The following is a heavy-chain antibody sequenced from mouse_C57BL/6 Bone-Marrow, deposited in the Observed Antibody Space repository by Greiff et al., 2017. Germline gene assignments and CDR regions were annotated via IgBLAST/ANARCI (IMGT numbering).Heavy chain of an antibody. CDR1: GFTFSDYG. CDR3: ATYYYGRSPYFDY. CDR2: ISSGSSTL. J-gene: IGHJ2*01. V-gene: IGHV5-17*01. Sequence: EVNLVESGGGLVKPGGSLKLSCAASGFTFSDYGMHWVRQAPEKGLEWVAYISSGSSTLYYADTVKGRFTISRDNAKNTLFLQMTSLRSEDTAMYYCATYYYGRSPYFDYWGQGTTLTVSS. D-gene: IGHD1-1*01.